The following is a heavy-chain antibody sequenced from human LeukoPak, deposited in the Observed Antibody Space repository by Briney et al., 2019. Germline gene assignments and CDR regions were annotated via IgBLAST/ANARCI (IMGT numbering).Heavy chain of an antibody. J-gene: IGHJ3*02. CDR1: GGSISSSSYY. V-gene: IGHV4-39*07. D-gene: IGHD6-13*01. Sequence: PSETLSLTCTVSGGSISSSSYYWGWIRQPPGKGLEWIGSISYSGSTHYNPSLKSRVTISVDTSKSQFSLRLSSVTAADTAVYYCARDLYSSRTNDAFVIWGQGTMLTISP. CDR2: ISYSGST. CDR3: ARDLYSSRTNDAFVI.